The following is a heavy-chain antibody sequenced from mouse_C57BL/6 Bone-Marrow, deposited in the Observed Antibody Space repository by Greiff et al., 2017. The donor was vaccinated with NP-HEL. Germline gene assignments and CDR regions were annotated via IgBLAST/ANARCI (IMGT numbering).Heavy chain of an antibody. CDR2: INPYNGGT. CDR3: ARYAMDY. Sequence: EVKLVESGPVLVKPGASVKMSCKASGYTFTDYYMNWVKQSHGKSLEWIGVINPYNGGTSYNQKFKGKATLTVDKSSSTAYMELNSLTSEDSAVYYCARYAMDYWGQGTSVTVSS. V-gene: IGHV1-19*01. CDR1: GYTFTDYY. J-gene: IGHJ4*01.